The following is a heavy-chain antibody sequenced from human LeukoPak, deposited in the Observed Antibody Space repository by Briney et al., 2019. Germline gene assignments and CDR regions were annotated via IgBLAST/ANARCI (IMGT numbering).Heavy chain of an antibody. CDR3: ARAYYYDSSGILDY. Sequence: SETLSLTCAVYGVSFSGYYWSWIRQPPGKGLEWIGEINHSGSTNYNPSLKSRVTISVDTSKNQFSLKLSSVTAADTAVYYCARAYYYDSSGILDYWGQGTLVTVSS. CDR1: GVSFSGYY. J-gene: IGHJ4*02. D-gene: IGHD3-22*01. CDR2: INHSGST. V-gene: IGHV4-34*01.